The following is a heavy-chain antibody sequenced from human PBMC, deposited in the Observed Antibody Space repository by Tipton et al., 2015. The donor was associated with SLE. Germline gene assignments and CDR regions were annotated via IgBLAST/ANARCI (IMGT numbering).Heavy chain of an antibody. CDR2: INHSGST. D-gene: IGHD5-18*01. CDR3: ARAGYSYDSGYYFDH. Sequence: TLSLTCALYGGSLNGYYWSWICQPPGKGLEWIGEINHSGSTNYNPSLKNRVTISVDTSKNQFSLKLGSVTAADTDVYYCARAGYSYDSGYYFDHWGQGTLVTVSS. CDR1: GGSLNGYY. J-gene: IGHJ4*02. V-gene: IGHV4-34*01.